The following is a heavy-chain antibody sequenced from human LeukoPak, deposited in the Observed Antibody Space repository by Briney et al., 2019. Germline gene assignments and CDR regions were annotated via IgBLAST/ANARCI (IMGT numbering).Heavy chain of an antibody. V-gene: IGHV4-39*07. J-gene: IGHJ4*02. CDR3: ARVLDGGNSGAHY. Sequence: PSETLSLTCTVSGGPISSANYYWVWLRQPPGKGLEWIGDVYYSGSTYYNPSLKSRVTILVGTSKNQFSLKVTSVTAADTAVYYCARVLDGGNSGAHYWGQGTLVTVSS. D-gene: IGHD4-23*01. CDR1: GGPISSANYY. CDR2: VYYSGST.